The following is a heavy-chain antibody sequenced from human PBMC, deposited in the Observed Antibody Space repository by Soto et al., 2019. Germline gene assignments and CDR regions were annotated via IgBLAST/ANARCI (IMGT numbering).Heavy chain of an antibody. CDR3: ARDNGDYGYYYYGMDV. CDR1: GGSISSWGYY. J-gene: IGHJ6*02. CDR2: IYYSGST. Sequence: PSETLSLACTVSGGSISSWGYYWSLIRKHPGKGLEWIGYIYYSGSTYYNPSLKSRVTISVDTSKNQFSLKLSSVTAADTAVYYCARDNGDYGYYYYGMDVWGQGTTVTVSS. V-gene: IGHV4-31*03. D-gene: IGHD4-17*01.